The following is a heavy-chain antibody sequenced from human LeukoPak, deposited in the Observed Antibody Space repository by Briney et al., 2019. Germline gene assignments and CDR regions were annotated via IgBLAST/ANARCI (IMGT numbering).Heavy chain of an antibody. V-gene: IGHV3-74*01. Sequence: GGSLRLSCAASGFTFSSHWMHWVRQAPGKGLVWVSRINSDGSSISYADSVKGRFTISRDNAKNTLYLQMNSLRAEDTALYYCAKGITYYDFWSGYAFDYWGQGTLVTVSS. D-gene: IGHD3-3*01. CDR1: GFTFSSHW. CDR2: INSDGSSI. CDR3: AKGITYYDFWSGYAFDY. J-gene: IGHJ4*02.